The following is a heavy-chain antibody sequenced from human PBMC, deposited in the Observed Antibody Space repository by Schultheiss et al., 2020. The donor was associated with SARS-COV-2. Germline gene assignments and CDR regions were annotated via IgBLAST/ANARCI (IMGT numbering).Heavy chain of an antibody. CDR3: AATLAYCGGDLLNHFDY. D-gene: IGHD2-21*02. V-gene: IGHV4-59*04. CDR1: GGSISSYY. J-gene: IGHJ4*02. CDR2: IYYSGST. Sequence: SETLSLTCTVSGGSISSYYWSWIRQPPGKGLEWIGYIYYSGSTYYNPSLKSRVTISVDTSKNQFSLKLSSVTAADTAVYYCAATLAYCGGDLLNHFDYWGQGTLVTVSS.